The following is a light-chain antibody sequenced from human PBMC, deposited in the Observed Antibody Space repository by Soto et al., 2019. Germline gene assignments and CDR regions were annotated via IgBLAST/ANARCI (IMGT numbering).Light chain of an antibody. V-gene: IGKV3-20*01. CDR2: GAS. CDR1: QSVSSSY. J-gene: IGKJ4*01. CDR3: QQYHGSPLFT. Sequence: PGERATLSCRASQSVSSSYLAWYQQKPGQAPRLVIYGASSRATGIPDRFSGSGSGTDFTLTISRLEPEDFAVYYCQQYHGSPLFTFGGGTKVEIK.